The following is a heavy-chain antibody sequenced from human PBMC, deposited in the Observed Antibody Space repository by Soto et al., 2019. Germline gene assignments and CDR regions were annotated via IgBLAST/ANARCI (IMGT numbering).Heavy chain of an antibody. Sequence: AGRSLRLSFAAYGLTCSSYAMRWVRQAPGKGLEWVSAISGSGGSTYYADSVKGRFTISRDNSKNTLYLQMNSLRAEDTAVYYCAKDLCGGSWFGESDRNYYSYGLHGWGQGTTVTVSS. V-gene: IGHV3-23*01. CDR2: ISGSGGST. D-gene: IGHD3-10*01. CDR3: AKDLCGGSWFGESDRNYYSYGLHG. J-gene: IGHJ6*02. CDR1: GLTCSSYA.